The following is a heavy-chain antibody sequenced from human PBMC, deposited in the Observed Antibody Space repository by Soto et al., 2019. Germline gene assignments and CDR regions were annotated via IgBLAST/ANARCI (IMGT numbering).Heavy chain of an antibody. CDR2: ISSSSSTI. D-gene: IGHD7-27*01. V-gene: IGHV3-48*02. CDR1: GFTFSSYS. J-gene: IGHJ2*01. Sequence: EVQLVESGGGLIQPGGSLRLSCAASGFTFSSYSMNWVRQAPGKGLEWVAYISSSSSTIYYADSVKGRFPISRDNAKNTLYLQMNSVRNEDTTVYYCATAPAGPGGYFDLWGRGTLVTVSS. CDR3: ATAPAGPGGYFDL.